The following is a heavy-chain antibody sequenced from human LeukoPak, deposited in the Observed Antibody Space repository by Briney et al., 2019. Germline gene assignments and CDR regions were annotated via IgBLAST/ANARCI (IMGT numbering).Heavy chain of an antibody. CDR3: ARDSGDSSGYCQLGFDY. D-gene: IGHD3-22*01. CDR2: ISYDGSNK. CDR1: GFTFSSYA. J-gene: IGHJ4*02. V-gene: IGHV3-30-3*01. Sequence: GGSLRLSCAASGFTFSSYAMHWVRQAPGKGLEWVAVISYDGSNKYYADSVKGRFTISRDNSKNTLYLQMNSLRAEDTAVYYCARDSGDSSGYCQLGFDYWGQGTLVTVSS.